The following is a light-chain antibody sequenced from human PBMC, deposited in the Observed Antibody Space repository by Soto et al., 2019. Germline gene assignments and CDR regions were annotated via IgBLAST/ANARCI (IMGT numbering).Light chain of an antibody. CDR1: SGPVSSGYY. J-gene: IGLJ3*02. CDR2: NTN. Sequence: QTVVTQETSFSVSPGGTVTLTCGLSSGPVSSGYYPSWYQQTPGRAPRTLVYNTNIRSSGVPDRFSGSIVGNKAALTITGAQADDESDYYCVLYMGSGISVFGGGTKLTVL. CDR3: VLYMGSGISV. V-gene: IGLV8-61*01.